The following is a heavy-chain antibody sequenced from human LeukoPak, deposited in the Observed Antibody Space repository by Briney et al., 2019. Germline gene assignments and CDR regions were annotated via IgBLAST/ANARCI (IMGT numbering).Heavy chain of an antibody. D-gene: IGHD5-18*01. CDR2: IWYDGSNK. Sequence: GGSLRLSCAASGFTFSSYGMHWVRQAPGKGLEWVAVIWYDGSNKYYADYVKGRFTISRDNSKNTLYLQMNSLRAEDTAVYYCARDSVNEANSGYSYGTYAFDIWGQGTMVTVSS. J-gene: IGHJ3*02. V-gene: IGHV3-33*01. CDR3: ARDSVNEANSGYSYGTYAFDI. CDR1: GFTFSSYG.